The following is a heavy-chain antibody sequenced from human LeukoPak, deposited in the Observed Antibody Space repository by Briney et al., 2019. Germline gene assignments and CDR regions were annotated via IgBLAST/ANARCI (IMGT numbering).Heavy chain of an antibody. Sequence: PSETLSLTCTDAAGSISSSYWSCIRQPAGKGLEWIGRIYTSGSTNYNPSLKSRVTMSVDTSKNQFSLKLSSVTAADTAVYYCARVGIAVAGTIDYWGQGTLVTVSS. J-gene: IGHJ4*02. CDR3: ARVGIAVAGTIDY. V-gene: IGHV4-4*07. CDR1: AGSISSSY. CDR2: IYTSGST. D-gene: IGHD6-19*01.